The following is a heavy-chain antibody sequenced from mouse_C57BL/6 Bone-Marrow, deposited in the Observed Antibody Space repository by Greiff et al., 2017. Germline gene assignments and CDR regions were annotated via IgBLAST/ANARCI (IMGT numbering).Heavy chain of an antibody. Sequence: QVQLQQSGAELARPGASVKLSCKASGYTFPSYGISWVKQRTGQGLEWIGEIYPRSGNSYYNEKLKGKATLTEDKSSSTAYMERRSLTSEDSEVYCCARLLYYFDYWGQGTTLTVSS. CDR3: ARLLYYFDY. CDR2: IYPRSGNS. CDR1: GYTFPSYG. J-gene: IGHJ2*01. V-gene: IGHV1-81*01.